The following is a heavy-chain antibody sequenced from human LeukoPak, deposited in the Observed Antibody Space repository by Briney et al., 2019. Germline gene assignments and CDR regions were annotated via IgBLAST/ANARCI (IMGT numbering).Heavy chain of an antibody. CDR1: GGSFSGYY. D-gene: IGHD3-10*02. CDR3: ATYHFRGDTSHYFDY. V-gene: IGHV4-59*01. J-gene: IGHJ4*02. Sequence: SETLSLTCAVYGGSFSGYYWSWIRQPPGKGLEWIGYMYYSGSINYNPSLKSRVIISIDTSRNQFSLKLNSVTAADTAVYYCATYHFRGDTSHYFDYWGQGTLVTVSS. CDR2: MYYSGSI.